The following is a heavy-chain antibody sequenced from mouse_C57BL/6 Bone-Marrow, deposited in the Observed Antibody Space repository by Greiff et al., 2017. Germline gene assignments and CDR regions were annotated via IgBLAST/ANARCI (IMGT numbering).Heavy chain of an antibody. D-gene: IGHD2-5*01. CDR3: AREIVTRYFDV. CDR2: ISDGGSYT. Sequence: EVKLVESGGGLVKPGGSLKLSCAASGFTFSSYAMSWVRQTPEKRLEWVATISDGGSYTYYPDNVKGRFTISRDNAKNNLYLQMSQLKSEDTAMYYCAREIVTRYFDVWGTGTTVTDSS. J-gene: IGHJ1*03. CDR1: GFTFSSYA. V-gene: IGHV5-4*01.